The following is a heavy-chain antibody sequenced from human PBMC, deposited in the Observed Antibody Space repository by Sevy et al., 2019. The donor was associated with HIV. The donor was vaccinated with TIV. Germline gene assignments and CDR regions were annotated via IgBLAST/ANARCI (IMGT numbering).Heavy chain of an antibody. V-gene: IGHV3-74*01. Sequence: GGSLRLSCAASGFTFSSHWMHWVRQAPGDGLVWVSRINSDGSTTAYADSVKGRFTITRDNAKNILYLQMNSLRAEDTAVYYCARTQGTPVTTRGAFDIWGQGTTVTVSS. CDR2: INSDGSTT. CDR1: GFTFSSHW. J-gene: IGHJ3*02. CDR3: ARTQGTPVTTRGAFDI. D-gene: IGHD4-17*01.